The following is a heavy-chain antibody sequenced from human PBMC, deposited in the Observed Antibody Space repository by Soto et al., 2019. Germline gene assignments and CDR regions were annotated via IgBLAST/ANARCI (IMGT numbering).Heavy chain of an antibody. V-gene: IGHV1-18*04. J-gene: IGHJ4*02. CDR2: ISAYNGNT. CDR1: GYTFTSYG. Sequence: QVQLVQSGAEVKKPGASVKVSCKASGYTFTSYGISWVRQAPGQGLEWMGWISAYNGNTNYAQKLQGRVTMTTDTSTSTAYMELRSLRSDDTAVYYCARDREPHYYDSSGYYYHDWGQGTLVTVSS. CDR3: ARDREPHYYDSSGYYYHD. D-gene: IGHD3-22*01.